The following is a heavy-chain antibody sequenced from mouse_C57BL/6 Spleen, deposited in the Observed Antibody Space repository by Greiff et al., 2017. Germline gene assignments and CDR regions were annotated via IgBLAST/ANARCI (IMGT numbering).Heavy chain of an antibody. CDR3: SRSNYGSRNCAY. Sequence: VKLQESGPELVRPGASVKISCKAPGYTFTSHWMQWVRQRPGQGLEWIGEIFPGSGSTYYNEKFKGKATLTVDTSSSTAYMQLSSRTSEDSAVYFCSRSNYGSRNCAYWGQGTLVTVSA. J-gene: IGHJ3*01. V-gene: IGHV1-56*01. CDR1: GYTFTSHW. CDR2: IFPGSGST. D-gene: IGHD1-1*01.